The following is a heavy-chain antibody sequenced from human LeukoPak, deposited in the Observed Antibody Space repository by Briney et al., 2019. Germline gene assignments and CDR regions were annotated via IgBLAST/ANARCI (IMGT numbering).Heavy chain of an antibody. CDR1: GYTFTGYY. Sequence: ASVKVSCKASGYTFTGYYMHWVQQAPGKGLEWMGRVDPEDGETIYAGKFQGRVTITADTSTDTAYMELSSLRSEDTAVYYCATGLPGGPWGQGTLVTVSS. V-gene: IGHV1-69-2*01. CDR2: VDPEDGET. CDR3: ATGLPGGP. D-gene: IGHD3-10*01. J-gene: IGHJ5*02.